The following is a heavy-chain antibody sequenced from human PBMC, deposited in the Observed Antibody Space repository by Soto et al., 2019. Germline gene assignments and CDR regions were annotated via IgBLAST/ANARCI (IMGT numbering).Heavy chain of an antibody. CDR1: GFTFSSYA. Sequence: GGSLRLSCAASGFTFSSYAMSWVRQAPGKGLEWVSAISGSGGSTYYADSVKGRFTISRDNSKNTLYLQMNSLRAEDTAVYYCAKISIAAAGRYNWFDPWGQGTLVTVS. J-gene: IGHJ5*02. CDR2: ISGSGGST. D-gene: IGHD6-13*01. CDR3: AKISIAAAGRYNWFDP. V-gene: IGHV3-23*01.